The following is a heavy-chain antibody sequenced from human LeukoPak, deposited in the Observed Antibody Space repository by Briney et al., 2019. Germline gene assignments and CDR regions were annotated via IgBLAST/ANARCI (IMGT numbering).Heavy chain of an antibody. CDR3: TRESYYYDSSPDY. V-gene: IGHV3-49*04. J-gene: IGHJ4*02. CDR2: IRSKAYGGAA. CDR1: GFTFGDYA. Sequence: GGSLRLSCTASGFTFGDYAMSWVCHAPGKGLERVGLIRSKAYGGAAEYAASVKDRLTISRDDSKSIAYLQMNTLKTEDTAVYYCTRESYYYDSSPDYWGQGTLVTVSS. D-gene: IGHD3-22*01.